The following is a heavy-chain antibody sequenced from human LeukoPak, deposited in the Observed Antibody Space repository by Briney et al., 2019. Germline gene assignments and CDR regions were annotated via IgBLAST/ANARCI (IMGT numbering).Heavy chain of an antibody. Sequence: TGGSLRLSCAASEFTFSTYSMNWVRQAPGKGLEWVSYISGGSSTIYNADSVKGRFTISRDNAKNLLYLLMDTLRAEDAAVYYCARVGSNQWLDYWGQGTLVTVSS. D-gene: IGHD6-19*01. V-gene: IGHV3-48*01. J-gene: IGHJ4*02. CDR3: ARVGSNQWLDY. CDR1: EFTFSTYS. CDR2: ISGGSSTI.